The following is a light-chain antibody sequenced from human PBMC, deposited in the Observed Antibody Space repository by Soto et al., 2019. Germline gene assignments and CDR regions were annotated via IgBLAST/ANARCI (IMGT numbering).Light chain of an antibody. Sequence: DIQMTQSPSSLSASVGYRFTITCRTSQNINKYLNWYQQKPGKAPKLLIYGASTLQSGVPSRFSGSGSGTDFTLTISSLQLEDFASYFCQESYSTPLTFGGGTTGDIK. CDR1: QNINKY. V-gene: IGKV1-39*01. J-gene: IGKJ4*01. CDR3: QESYSTPLT. CDR2: GAS.